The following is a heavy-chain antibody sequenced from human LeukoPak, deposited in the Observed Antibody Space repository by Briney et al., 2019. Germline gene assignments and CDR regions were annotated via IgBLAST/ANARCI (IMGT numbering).Heavy chain of an antibody. D-gene: IGHD1-26*01. V-gene: IGHV4-34*01. CDR3: ARKGDHFDY. CDR1: DGSFSVYY. J-gene: IGHJ4*02. Sequence: SQSLSLTCAVYDGSFSVYYWSWIRRPPGKGLEWIREINHSGSTNYNPSLKSRVTISVDTSKNQFSLRLSSVTAADTAVYYCARKGDHFDYWGQGTLVTVSS. CDR2: INHSGST.